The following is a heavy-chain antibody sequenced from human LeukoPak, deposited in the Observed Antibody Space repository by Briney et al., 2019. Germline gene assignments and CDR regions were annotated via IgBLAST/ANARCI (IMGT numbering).Heavy chain of an antibody. V-gene: IGHV4-4*07. CDR2: IYVTEST. D-gene: IGHD3-10*01. CDR1: GGSITSYY. Sequence: SETLSLTCTVSGGSITSYYWSLIRQPAGKGLEWIGRIYVTESTTYNPSLKSRVTISIDTSKNQFSLKLTSVTAADTAVYYCARDSGTTGEVKFDPWGQGTLVTVSS. CDR3: ARDSGTTGEVKFDP. J-gene: IGHJ5*02.